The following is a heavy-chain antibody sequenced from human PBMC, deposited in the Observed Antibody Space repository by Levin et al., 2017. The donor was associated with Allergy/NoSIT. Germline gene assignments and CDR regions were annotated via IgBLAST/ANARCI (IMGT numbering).Heavy chain of an antibody. Sequence: ASETLSLTCTVSGGSISSGGYYWSWIRQHPVKGLEWIGYIYYSGNTYYNPSLKSRVTMSVDTSKNQFSLKLSAVTAADTAVYYCATSAFRGMASRHYYKSYYIDVWGRGTTVTVSS. CDR2: IYYSGNT. J-gene: IGHJ6*03. D-gene: IGHD6-6*01. V-gene: IGHV4-31*03. CDR3: ATSAFRGMASRHYYKSYYIDV. CDR1: GGSISSGGYY.